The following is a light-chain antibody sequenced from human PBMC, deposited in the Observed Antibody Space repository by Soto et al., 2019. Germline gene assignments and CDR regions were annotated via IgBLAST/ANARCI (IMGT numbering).Light chain of an antibody. CDR1: ESVSTSY. Sequence: EIVLTQSPGTLSLSPGERATLSCRASESVSTSYLAWYQQKPDQAPRLLIYGASGRATGIPDRFSVSASGTDFTLTISKLEPEDFAVYYCQHYGTSALFGPGTKVDIQ. CDR3: QHYGTSAL. CDR2: GAS. V-gene: IGKV3-20*01. J-gene: IGKJ3*01.